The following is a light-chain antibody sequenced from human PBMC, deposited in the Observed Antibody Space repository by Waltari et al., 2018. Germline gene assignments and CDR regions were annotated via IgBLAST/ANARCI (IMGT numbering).Light chain of an antibody. Sequence: DIQMTQSPSSLSASIGDRVTMTCRASQDVNSWLAWYQQKPGKAPKLLIYRTSRLESGVPSRFSGSGSGTEFTLTISSLQPDDFATYYCQHYDSYSPWTFGQGTRVEV. CDR1: QDVNSW. CDR3: QHYDSYSPWT. CDR2: RTS. J-gene: IGKJ1*01. V-gene: IGKV1-5*03.